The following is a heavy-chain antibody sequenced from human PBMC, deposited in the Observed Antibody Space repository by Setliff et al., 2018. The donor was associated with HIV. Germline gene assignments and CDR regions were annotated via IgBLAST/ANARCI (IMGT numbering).Heavy chain of an antibody. CDR2: IYASGRT. CDR3: AREIQFSATTYYYYYMDD. V-gene: IGHV4-61*02. CDR1: GDSISSGSYY. Sequence: PSETLSLTCAASGDSISSGSYYWSWIRQPAGKGLEWIGRIYASGRTNYNPSLKSRVTLSVDTSKNQFSLKVTSVTAADTAVYYCAREIQFSATTYYYYYMDDWGRGTTVTVSS. J-gene: IGHJ6*03. D-gene: IGHD5-18*01.